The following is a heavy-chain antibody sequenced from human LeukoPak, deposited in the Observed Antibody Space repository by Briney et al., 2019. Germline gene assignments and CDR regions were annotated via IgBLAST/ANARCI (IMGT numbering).Heavy chain of an antibody. CDR3: ARGQARLSWFDP. CDR1: GGSINSTSYY. V-gene: IGHV4-39*07. CDR2: IYYGGST. Sequence: SETLSLTCTVSGGSINSTSYYWGWIRQPPGKGLEWIGSIYYGGSTYYNPSLKSRVTILVDVDTSKNQFSLKLSSVTAADTAVYYCARGQARLSWFDPWGQGTLVTVSS. J-gene: IGHJ5*02. D-gene: IGHD6-19*01.